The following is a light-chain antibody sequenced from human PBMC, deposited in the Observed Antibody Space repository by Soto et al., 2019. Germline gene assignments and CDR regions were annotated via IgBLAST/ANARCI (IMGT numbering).Light chain of an antibody. CDR3: QHYNSYPEA. J-gene: IGKJ1*01. CDR1: QTISSW. Sequence: DIQMTQSPSTLSGSVGDRVTITCRAGQTISSWLAWYQQKPGKAPKLLIYKASTLKSGVPSRFSGSGSETEFTLTISSLQPDDFATYYCQHYNSYPEAFGQGTKVDIK. CDR2: KAS. V-gene: IGKV1-5*03.